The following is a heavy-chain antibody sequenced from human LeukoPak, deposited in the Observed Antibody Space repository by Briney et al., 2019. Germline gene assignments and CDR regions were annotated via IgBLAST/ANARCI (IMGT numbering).Heavy chain of an antibody. J-gene: IGHJ4*02. CDR1: GGSISSGGYY. CDR2: INHSGST. D-gene: IGHD3-3*01. V-gene: IGHV4-39*07. Sequence: SETLSLTCTVSGGSISSGGYYWSWIRQPPGEGLEWIGEINHSGSTNYNPSLKSRVTISVDTSKNQFSLKLSSVTAADTAVYYCARGLVASTIFGVAPGYYFDYWGQGTLVTVSS. CDR3: ARGLVASTIFGVAPGYYFDY.